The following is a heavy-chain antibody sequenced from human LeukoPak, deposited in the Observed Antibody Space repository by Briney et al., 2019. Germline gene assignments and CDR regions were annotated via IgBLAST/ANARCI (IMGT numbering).Heavy chain of an antibody. Sequence: ASVKVSCKASGYTFTGHYMHWVRQAPGQGLEWLGWINPNSGGTNYAQEFQGRVSMTRDTSISTAYMELSSLRSDDTAVYYCARGSTVVPGRGWINYYHIHFWGKGTTVTVSS. V-gene: IGHV1-2*02. J-gene: IGHJ6*03. CDR2: INPNSGGT. D-gene: IGHD6-19*01. CDR3: ARGSTVVPGRGWINYYHIHF. CDR1: GYTFTGHY.